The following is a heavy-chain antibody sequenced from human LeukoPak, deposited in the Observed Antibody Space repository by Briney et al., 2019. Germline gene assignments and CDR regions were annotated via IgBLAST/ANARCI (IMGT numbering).Heavy chain of an antibody. V-gene: IGHV3-53*01. J-gene: IGHJ4*02. D-gene: IGHD5-18*01. CDR1: GFTVSSNY. Sequence: PGGSLRLSCAASGFTVSSNYMSWVRQAPGKGLEWVSVIYSGGSTYYADSVKGRFTISRDNAKNTLYLQMNSLRAEDTAVYYCANGYSYGYVDYWGQGTLVTVSS. CDR2: IYSGGST. CDR3: ANGYSYGYVDY.